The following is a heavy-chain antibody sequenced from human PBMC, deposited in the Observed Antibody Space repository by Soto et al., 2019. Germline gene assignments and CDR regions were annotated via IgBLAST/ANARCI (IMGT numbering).Heavy chain of an antibody. V-gene: IGHV1-2*04. J-gene: IGHJ6*03. CDR2: INPNSGGT. Sequence: ASVKVSCKASGYTFTGCYMHWVRQAPGQGLEWMGWINPNSGGTNYAQKFQGWVTMTRDTSISTAYMELSRLKSDDTAGYYCARGTQRNAYCSGGSCHSLVDYYYMDVWGKGTTVTVSS. CDR1: GYTFTGCY. D-gene: IGHD2-15*01. CDR3: ARGTQRNAYCSGGSCHSLVDYYYMDV.